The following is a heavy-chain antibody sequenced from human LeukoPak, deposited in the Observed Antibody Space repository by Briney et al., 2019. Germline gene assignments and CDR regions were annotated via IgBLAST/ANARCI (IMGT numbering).Heavy chain of an antibody. V-gene: IGHV3-23*01. CDR1: GFTLINYG. CDR2: ISGRGCST. D-gene: IGHD6-13*01. J-gene: IGHJ6*03. CDR3: ARDVGASSWSSSCSYTAV. Sequence: GGSLTLSCTASGFTLINYGMNCVRQPPGKGLEGLSGISGRGCSTYSADSVKGRYIISRGNSKNMMYLQINILRAEDGAVYHCARDVGASSWSSSCSYTAVWGKASTATVS.